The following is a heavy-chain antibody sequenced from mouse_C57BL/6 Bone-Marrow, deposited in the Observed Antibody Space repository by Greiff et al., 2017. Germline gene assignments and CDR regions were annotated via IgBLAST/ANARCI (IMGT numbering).Heavy chain of an antibody. J-gene: IGHJ4*01. CDR3: ARGDYYGSSFYYYAMDY. CDR1: GYTFTSYN. D-gene: IGHD1-1*01. Sequence: LQQSDAELVKPGASVKMSCKASGYTFTSYNMHWVKQTPRQGLEWIGAIYPGNGDTSYNQKFKGKATLTVDKSSSTAYMQLSSLTSEDSAVYFCARGDYYGSSFYYYAMDYWGQGTSVTVSS. CDR2: IYPGNGDT. V-gene: IGHV1-12*01.